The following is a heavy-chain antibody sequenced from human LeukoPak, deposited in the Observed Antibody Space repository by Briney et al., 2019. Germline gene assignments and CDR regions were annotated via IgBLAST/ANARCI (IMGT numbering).Heavy chain of an antibody. CDR3: ARVSSSSYPSYYFDY. J-gene: IGHJ4*02. Sequence: PSETLSLTCTVSGGSISSYYWSWIRQPPGKGLEWIGYIYYSGSTNYNPSLKSRVTLPVDTSKNQFSMKLSSVSAADTTVYYCARVSSSSYPSYYFDYWGQGTLVTVSS. CDR2: IYYSGST. D-gene: IGHD6-13*01. CDR1: GGSISSYY. V-gene: IGHV4-59*01.